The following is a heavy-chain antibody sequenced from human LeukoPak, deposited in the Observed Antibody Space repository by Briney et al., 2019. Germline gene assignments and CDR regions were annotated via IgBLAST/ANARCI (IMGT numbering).Heavy chain of an antibody. V-gene: IGHV3-23*01. J-gene: IGHJ3*02. Sequence: GGSLRLSCAASGFTFRSYAMSWVRQAPGEGLEWVSDISDRGGSTYYVDSVKGRFPISREISKNMLSLQMNRQRREETAVYYCAKEMRVVVGAFDTWGQGEMVTVSS. CDR2: ISDRGGST. CDR3: AKEMRVVVGAFDT. CDR1: GFTFRSYA. D-gene: IGHD3-22*01.